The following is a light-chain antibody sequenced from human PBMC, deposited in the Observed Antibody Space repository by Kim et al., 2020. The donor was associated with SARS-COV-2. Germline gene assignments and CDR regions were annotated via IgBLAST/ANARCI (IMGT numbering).Light chain of an antibody. CDR1: SSNIGHNF. CDR2: DTT. J-gene: IGLJ2*01. Sequence: QSILTQPPSVSAAPGQRVTVSCSGSSSNIGHNFVSWYQQVPGTAPKLVIYDTTKRPSGIPDRFSGSKSGTSATLDISGLQTGDEADYYCGTWDTSLNSLLFGGGTRLTVL. V-gene: IGLV1-51*01. CDR3: GTWDTSLNSLL.